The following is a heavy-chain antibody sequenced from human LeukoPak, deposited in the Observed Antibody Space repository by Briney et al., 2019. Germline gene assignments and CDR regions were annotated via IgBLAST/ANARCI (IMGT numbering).Heavy chain of an antibody. CDR1: GFTFGDYA. V-gene: IGHV3-49*04. CDR3: ARGVTMATITPLLC. D-gene: IGHD5-24*01. Sequence: GGSLRLSCTASGFTFGDYAMSWVRQAPGKGLEWVGFIRSKAYGGTTEYAASVKGRFTISRDNAKNTLYLQMNSLRAEDTAVYYCARGVTMATITPLLCWGQGTLVTVSS. J-gene: IGHJ4*02. CDR2: IRSKAYGGTT.